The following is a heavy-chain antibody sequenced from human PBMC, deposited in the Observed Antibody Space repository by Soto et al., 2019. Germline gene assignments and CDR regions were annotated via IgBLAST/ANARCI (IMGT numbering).Heavy chain of an antibody. D-gene: IGHD2-2*01. CDR1: GDSISSADYY. CDR2: VYHSGST. CDR3: ERDLYPPLFDY. V-gene: IGHV4-30-4*01. Sequence: QVQLQESGPGLVKPSQTLSLTCTVSGDSISSADYYWSWIRQPPGQGLEWIGYVYHSGSTYYNPSLNSPVTMSIPPLNTQSPLKLCSFNAATTALFYFERDLYPPLFDYWGQGTLVTVSS. J-gene: IGHJ4*02.